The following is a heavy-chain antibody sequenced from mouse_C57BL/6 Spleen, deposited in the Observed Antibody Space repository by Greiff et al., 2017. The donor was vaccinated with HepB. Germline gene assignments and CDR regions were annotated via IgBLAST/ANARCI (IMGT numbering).Heavy chain of an antibody. J-gene: IGHJ2*01. D-gene: IGHD1-1*01. CDR3: AYYGSSYVYFDY. CDR1: GYTFTSYW. Sequence: QVQLQQPGAELVKPGASVKLSCKASGYTFTSYWMHWVKQRPGRGLEWIGRIDPNSGGTKYNEKFKSKATLTVDKPSSPAYMQLSSLTSEDSAVYYCAYYGSSYVYFDYWGQGTTLTVSS. V-gene: IGHV1-72*01. CDR2: IDPNSGGT.